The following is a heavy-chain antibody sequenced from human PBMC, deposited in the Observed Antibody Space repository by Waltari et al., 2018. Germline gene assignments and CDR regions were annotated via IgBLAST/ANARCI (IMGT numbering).Heavy chain of an antibody. CDR3: ARGLIAVDD. Sequence: EVQLVESGGGLVQPGGSLRLSCAASGFTVSSNYMSWVRQAPGKGLEWVSVIYSGGSTYNAGSVKGRFTISRDNCKSTLYLQMNSLRAEDTAVYYCARGLIAVDDWGQGTLVTVSS. D-gene: IGHD6-19*01. V-gene: IGHV3-66*02. CDR2: IYSGGST. CDR1: GFTVSSNY. J-gene: IGHJ4*02.